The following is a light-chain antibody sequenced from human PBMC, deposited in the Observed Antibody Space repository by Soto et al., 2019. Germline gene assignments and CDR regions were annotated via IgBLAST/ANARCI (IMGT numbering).Light chain of an antibody. J-gene: IGLJ1*01. CDR2: EVS. CDR3: SSYAGSNNFV. Sequence: QSALTQPPSASGSPGQSVTISCIGTSSDVGDYNYVSWYQQRPGKAPKLLIYEVSKRPSGVPDRFSGSKSGNTASLTVSGLQAEDEADYYCSSYAGSNNFVFGIGTKVTVL. CDR1: SSDVGDYNY. V-gene: IGLV2-8*01.